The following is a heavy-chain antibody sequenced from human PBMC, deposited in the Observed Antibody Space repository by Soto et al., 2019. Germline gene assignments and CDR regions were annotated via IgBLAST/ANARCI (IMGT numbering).Heavy chain of an antibody. Sequence: GXSVKVSCKASVYDFTAYDINWVRQASGQGLEWMGWMNPINGAAGSARRFQGRISMTRNTATGTAYLELTSLRSDDSAVYYCGRGPSPRAPAGGTPYYYAMDVWGQGTTVTVS. CDR1: VYDFTAYD. J-gene: IGHJ6*02. V-gene: IGHV1-8*02. CDR2: MNPINGAA. D-gene: IGHD6-13*01. CDR3: GRGPSPRAPAGGTPYYYAMDV.